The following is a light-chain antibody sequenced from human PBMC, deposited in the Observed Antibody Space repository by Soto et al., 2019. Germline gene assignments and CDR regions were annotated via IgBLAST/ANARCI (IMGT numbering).Light chain of an antibody. CDR1: SSDVGGYNY. J-gene: IGLJ2*01. CDR3: SSYTSSSTPV. CDR2: EVS. V-gene: IGLV2-14*01. Sequence: QSALTQPASVSGSPGQSITISCTGTSSDVGGYNYVSWYQQHPDKAPKLMIYEVSNRPSGVSNRFSGSKSGNTASLTISGLQAEDEADYYCSSYTSSSTPVFGGGTKLT.